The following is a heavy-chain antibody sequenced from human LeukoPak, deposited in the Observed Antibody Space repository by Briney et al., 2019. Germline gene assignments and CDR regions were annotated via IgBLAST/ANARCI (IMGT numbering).Heavy chain of an antibody. D-gene: IGHD3-9*01. J-gene: IGHJ4*02. CDR2: IGGTGYDI. CDR1: GFTFNSYA. Sequence: GGSLRLSCAASGFTFNSYAMTWVRQAPGKGLEWVAAIGGTGYDIFYADSVKGRFTISRDNSKNTLYLQVNSLRAEDTAVYYCAKWGDYDILTGYYVPDYWGQGTLVTVSS. V-gene: IGHV3-23*01. CDR3: AKWGDYDILTGYYVPDY.